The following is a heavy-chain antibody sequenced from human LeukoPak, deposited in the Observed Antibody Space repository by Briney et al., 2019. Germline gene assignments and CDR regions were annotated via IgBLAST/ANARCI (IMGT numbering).Heavy chain of an antibody. J-gene: IGHJ6*03. CDR1: GFTFSSYW. Sequence: GGSLRLSCAASGFTFSSYWMSWVRQAPGKGLEWVANIKQDGSEKYYVDSVKGRFTISRDNAKNSLYLQMNSLRAEDTAVHYCARVSGGTTVTISLIAYYYMDVWGKGTTVTVSS. V-gene: IGHV3-7*01. CDR2: IKQDGSEK. D-gene: IGHD4-17*01. CDR3: ARVSGGTTVTISLIAYYYMDV.